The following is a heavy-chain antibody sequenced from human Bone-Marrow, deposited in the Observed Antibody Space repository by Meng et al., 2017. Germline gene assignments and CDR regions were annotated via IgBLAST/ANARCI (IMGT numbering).Heavy chain of an antibody. J-gene: IGHJ4*02. CDR1: GLTFDDYA. Sequence: SLKISCAASGLTFDDYAMHWVRQAPGKGLEWVSGISWNSGSIGYAESVKGRFTISRDNAKNSLYLQMNSLRAEDTALYYCAKASTYSSGWSFDYWGQGTLVTVSS. D-gene: IGHD6-19*01. CDR3: AKASTYSSGWSFDY. V-gene: IGHV3-9*01. CDR2: ISWNSGSI.